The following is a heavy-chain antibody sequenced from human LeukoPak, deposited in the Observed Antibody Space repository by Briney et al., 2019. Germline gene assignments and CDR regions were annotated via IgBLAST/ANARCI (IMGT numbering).Heavy chain of an antibody. CDR2: IWYDGSNK. CDR1: GFTFSSYG. CDR3: AGVGATTGFDY. V-gene: IGHV3-33*01. J-gene: IGHJ4*02. Sequence: GRSLRLSCAASGFTFSSYGMHWVRQAPGKGLEWVAVIWYDGSNKYYADSVKGRFSISRDNSKNTLYLQMNSLRAEDTAVYYCAGVGATTGFDYWGQGTLVTVSS. D-gene: IGHD1-26*01.